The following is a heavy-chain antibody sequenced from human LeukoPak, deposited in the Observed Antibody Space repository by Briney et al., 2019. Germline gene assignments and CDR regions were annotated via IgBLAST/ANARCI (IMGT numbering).Heavy chain of an antibody. CDR1: GYTLTELS. D-gene: IGHD3-22*01. Sequence: GASVKVSCKVSGYTLTELSMHWVRQAPGKGLEWMGGFDPEDGETIYAQKFQGRVTMTEDTSTDTAYMELSSLRSEDTAVYYCATSSAHYYDSSGYFHWGQGTLVTVSS. CDR2: FDPEDGET. CDR3: ATSSAHYYDSSGYFH. J-gene: IGHJ4*02. V-gene: IGHV1-24*01.